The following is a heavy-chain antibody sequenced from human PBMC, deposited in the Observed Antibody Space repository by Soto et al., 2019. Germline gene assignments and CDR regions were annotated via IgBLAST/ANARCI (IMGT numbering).Heavy chain of an antibody. CDR3: ARDNGGRFPDWFSTYYYYYMDV. J-gene: IGHJ6*03. CDR1: GFTFSSYS. Sequence: EVQLVESGGGLVKPGGSLRLSCAASGFTFSSYSMNWVRQAPGKGLEWVSSISSSSSYIYYADSVKGRFTISRDNAKNSLYLQMNSLRAEDTAVYYCARDNGGRFPDWFSTYYYYYMDVWGKGTTVTVSS. V-gene: IGHV3-21*01. CDR2: ISSSSSYI. D-gene: IGHD3-9*01.